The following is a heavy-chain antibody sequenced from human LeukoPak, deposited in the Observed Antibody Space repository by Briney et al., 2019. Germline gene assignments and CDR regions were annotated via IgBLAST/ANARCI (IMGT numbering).Heavy chain of an antibody. CDR2: INPSRGTT. Sequence: GASVKVSCKASGYTFASYYMHWVRQAPGQGLERRGIINPSRGTTTYAQKSQGKVTMPRNTSTSTVYMELSSLTSEDTAVYYCARASPPTYYSGTYYFEYWGQGTLVTVSS. CDR3: ARASPPTYYSGTYYFEY. CDR1: GYTFASYY. J-gene: IGHJ4*02. D-gene: IGHD1-26*01. V-gene: IGHV1-46*01.